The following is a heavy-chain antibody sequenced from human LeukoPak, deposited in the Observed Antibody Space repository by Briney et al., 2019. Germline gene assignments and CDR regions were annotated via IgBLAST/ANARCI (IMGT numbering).Heavy chain of an antibody. Sequence: SVKVSCKASGGTFSSYAISWVRQAPGQGLEWMGGIIPIFGTANYAQKFQGRVTITTDESTSTAYMELSSLRSEDTAVYYCARDSADCSGGSCYSAEYFQHWGQGTLVTVSS. CDR3: ARDSADCSGGSCYSAEYFQH. J-gene: IGHJ1*01. CDR2: IIPIFGTA. CDR1: GGTFSSYA. D-gene: IGHD2-15*01. V-gene: IGHV1-69*05.